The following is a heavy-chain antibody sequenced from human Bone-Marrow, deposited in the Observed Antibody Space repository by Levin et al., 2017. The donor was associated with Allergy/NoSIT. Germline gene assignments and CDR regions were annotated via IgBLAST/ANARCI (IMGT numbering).Heavy chain of an antibody. Sequence: SETLSLTCTVSGDSISSSRKYWGWIRQPPGRGLEWIGSIYYGGNTYYTPSLKSRVAISVDTSKNQFSLKLRSVTAADTAVYYCAGLMTGYFGWFDPWGQGTLITVSS. V-gene: IGHV4-39*07. CDR1: GDSISSSRKY. CDR3: AGLMTGYFGWFDP. D-gene: IGHD3-9*01. J-gene: IGHJ5*02. CDR2: IYYGGNT.